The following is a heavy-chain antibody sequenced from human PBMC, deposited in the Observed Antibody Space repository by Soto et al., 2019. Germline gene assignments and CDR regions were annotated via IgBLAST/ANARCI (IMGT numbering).Heavy chain of an antibody. CDR1: GFSLSTSGMG. D-gene: IGHD2-15*01. J-gene: IGHJ5*02. Sequence: QITLKESGPTLVKPTQTLTLTCTFSGFSLSTSGMGVGWIRQPPGKALEWLALIYWDDDKRYSPSLKSRLTITKDTYKNQVGLTMTNMDPVDTATYYCAHRREYCTGGSCYYIWFDPWGQGTLVTVSS. CDR2: IYWDDDK. CDR3: AHRREYCTGGSCYYIWFDP. V-gene: IGHV2-5*02.